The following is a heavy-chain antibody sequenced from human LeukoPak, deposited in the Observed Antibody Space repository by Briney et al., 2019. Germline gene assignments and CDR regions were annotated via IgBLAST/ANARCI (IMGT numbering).Heavy chain of an antibody. Sequence: GGSLRLSCSASGFTFSSYSMSWVRQAPGKGLEWVSSISSSSSSANYADSVKGRFTISRDNSKNSLYLQMNSLRAEDTAVYYCARDRIDYGGNYDDYWGQGTLVTVSS. CDR1: GFTFSSYS. J-gene: IGHJ4*02. D-gene: IGHD4-23*01. CDR2: ISSSSSSA. CDR3: ARDRIDYGGNYDDY. V-gene: IGHV3-21*01.